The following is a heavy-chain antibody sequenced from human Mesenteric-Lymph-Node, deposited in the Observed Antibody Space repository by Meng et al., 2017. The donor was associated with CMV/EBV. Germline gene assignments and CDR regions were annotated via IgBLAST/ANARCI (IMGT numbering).Heavy chain of an antibody. D-gene: IGHD6-13*01. CDR2: INPNSGDT. Sequence: ASVKVSCKGSGYSFTDYYMHWVRQAPGQGLEWMGWINPNSGDTNYAQKFEGRVTMTRDTSMSTAYMELSRLRSDDTALYFCARDPFLRGVYTTSWYPREWGQGTLVTVSS. CDR3: ARDPFLRGVYTTSWYPRE. CDR1: GYSFTDYY. J-gene: IGHJ4*02. V-gene: IGHV1-2*02.